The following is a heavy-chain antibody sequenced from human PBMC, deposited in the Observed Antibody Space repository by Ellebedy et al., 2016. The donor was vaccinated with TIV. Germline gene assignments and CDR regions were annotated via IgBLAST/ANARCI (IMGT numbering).Heavy chain of an antibody. V-gene: IGHV1-2*02. Sequence: ASVKVSXKASGYTFIGYYMHWVRQAPGQGLEWMGWINPNSGGTNYAQKFQGRVTMTRDTSISTAYMELSRLRSDDTAVYYCARDPSPTSPPELDYWGQGTLVTVSS. J-gene: IGHJ4*02. CDR3: ARDPSPTSPPELDY. CDR2: INPNSGGT. CDR1: GYTFIGYY.